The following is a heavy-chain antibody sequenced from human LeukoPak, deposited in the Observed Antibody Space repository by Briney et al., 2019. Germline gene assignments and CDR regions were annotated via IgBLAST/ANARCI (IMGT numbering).Heavy chain of an antibody. CDR2: IYTSGST. Sequence: SETLSLTCTVSGASISSYYWSWIRQPAGKGLEWIGRIYTSGSTNYNPSLKSRVTMSVDTSKNQFSLKLSSVTAADTAVYYCARDRVATTYNWFDPWGQGTLVTVSS. J-gene: IGHJ5*02. D-gene: IGHD5-12*01. CDR3: ARDRVATTYNWFDP. CDR1: GASISSYY. V-gene: IGHV4-4*07.